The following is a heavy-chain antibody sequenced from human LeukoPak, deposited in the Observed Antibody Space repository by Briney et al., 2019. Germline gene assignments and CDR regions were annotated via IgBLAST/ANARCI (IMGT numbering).Heavy chain of an antibody. CDR2: IRNKDYSYTP. V-gene: IGHV3-72*01. CDR3: ASASAGLAQD. J-gene: IGHJ4*02. D-gene: IGHD3-3*02. Sequence: GGSLRLSCAASGFSFSDHAMDWVRQAPGKGLEWLGRIRNKDYSYTPENAASAKARFTTSRDDSKNSLYLQMNTLQTEDTAVYYCASASAGLAQDWGQAARVTAPS. CDR1: GFSFSDHA.